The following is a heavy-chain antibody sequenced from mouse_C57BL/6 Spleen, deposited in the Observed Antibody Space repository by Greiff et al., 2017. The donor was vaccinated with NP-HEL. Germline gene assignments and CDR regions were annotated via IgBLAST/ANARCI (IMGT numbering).Heavy chain of an antibody. CDR3: ARGGYSNYLDY. CDR2: IYPGDGDT. Sequence: VKLVESGAELVKPGASVKISCKASGYAFSSYWMNWVKQRPGKGLEWIGQIYPGDGDTNYNGKFKGKATLTADKSSSTAYMQLSSLTSEDSAVYFCARGGYSNYLDYWGQGTTLTVSS. V-gene: IGHV1-80*01. D-gene: IGHD2-5*01. J-gene: IGHJ2*01. CDR1: GYAFSSYW.